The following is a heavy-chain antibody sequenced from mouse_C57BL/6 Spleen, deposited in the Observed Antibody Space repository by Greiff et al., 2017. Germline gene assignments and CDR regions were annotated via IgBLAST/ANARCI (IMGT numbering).Heavy chain of an antibody. D-gene: IGHD2-5*01. Sequence: EVQLLESGPGLVKPSQSLSLTCSVTGYSITSGYYWNWIRQFPGNKLEWMGYISYDGSNNYNPSLKNRISITRDTSKNQFFLKLNSVTTEDTATYYCARYSNYDAMDYWGQGTSVTVSS. CDR2: ISYDGSN. CDR1: GYSITSGYY. J-gene: IGHJ4*01. CDR3: ARYSNYDAMDY. V-gene: IGHV3-6*01.